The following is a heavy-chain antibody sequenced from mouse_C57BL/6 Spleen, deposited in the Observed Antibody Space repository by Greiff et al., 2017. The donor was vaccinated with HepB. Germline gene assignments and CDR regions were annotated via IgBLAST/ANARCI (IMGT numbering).Heavy chain of an antibody. D-gene: IGHD3-1*01. V-gene: IGHV1-61*01. Sequence: VQLQQPGAELVRPGSSVKLSCKASGYTFTSYWMDWVKQRPGQGLEWIGNIYPSDSETHYNQKFKDKATLTVDKSSSTAYMQLSSLTSEDSAVYYCARSGRNYYAMDYWGQGTSVTVSS. CDR1: GYTFTSYW. J-gene: IGHJ4*01. CDR3: ARSGRNYYAMDY. CDR2: IYPSDSET.